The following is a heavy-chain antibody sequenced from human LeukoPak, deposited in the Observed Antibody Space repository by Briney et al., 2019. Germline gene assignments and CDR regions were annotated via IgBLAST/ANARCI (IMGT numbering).Heavy chain of an antibody. Sequence: GGSLRLSCAASRVTFTDYGIHWVRQAPGRGLEWVAVISWDGSSKNYVVSVKGRLTISRDNSKNTLYLQMSYLRVDNTALYYCTTFDMWGQGTMVTVSS. CDR3: TTFDM. CDR1: RVTFTDYG. V-gene: IGHV3-30*03. J-gene: IGHJ3*02. CDR2: ISWDGSSK.